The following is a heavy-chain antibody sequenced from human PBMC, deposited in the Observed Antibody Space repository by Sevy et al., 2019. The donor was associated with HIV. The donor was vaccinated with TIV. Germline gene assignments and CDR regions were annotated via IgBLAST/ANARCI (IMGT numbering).Heavy chain of an antibody. CDR2: ISWNSGSL. V-gene: IGHV3-9*01. D-gene: IGHD3-22*01. CDR1: GFNFDDYA. CDR3: AKDSYYDSSGYFDY. J-gene: IGHJ4*02. Sequence: GGSLRLSCAASGFNFDDYAMHWVRQAPGKGLEWVSGISWNSGSLGYAESVKGRLTISRDNAKNSLYLQMSSLRAEDTAFYYCAKDSYYDSSGYFDYWGQGTLVTVSS.